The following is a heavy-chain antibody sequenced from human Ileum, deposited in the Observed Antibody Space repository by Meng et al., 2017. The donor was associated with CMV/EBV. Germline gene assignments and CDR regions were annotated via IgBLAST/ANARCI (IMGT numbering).Heavy chain of an antibody. J-gene: IGHJ4*02. V-gene: IGHV3-74*01. CDR2: INEDGRIT. D-gene: IGHD1-26*01. Sequence: EGNLGESGEGLFQPGGSLRLSCEDSGFTFSNYWMHWVRQVPGEGLVWVSRINEDGRITSYADSVKGRFTISRDNARNTLYLQMNSLRADDSAVYYCARDLSGSRDYWGRGTLVTVSS. CDR3: ARDLSGSRDY. CDR1: GFTFSNYW.